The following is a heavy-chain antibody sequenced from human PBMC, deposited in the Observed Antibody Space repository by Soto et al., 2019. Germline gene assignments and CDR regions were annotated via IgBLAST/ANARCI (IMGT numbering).Heavy chain of an antibody. J-gene: IGHJ6*02. D-gene: IGHD5-18*01. V-gene: IGHV3-21*01. Sequence: EVQLVESGGGLVKPGGSLRLSCAASGFTFSSYSMNWVRQAPGKGLEWVSSISSSSSYIYYADSVKGRFTISRDNAKNALYLQMNSLRAEDTAAYYCARGADTAMEDGIDVWGQGTTVTVSS. CDR1: GFTFSSYS. CDR3: ARGADTAMEDGIDV. CDR2: ISSSSSYI.